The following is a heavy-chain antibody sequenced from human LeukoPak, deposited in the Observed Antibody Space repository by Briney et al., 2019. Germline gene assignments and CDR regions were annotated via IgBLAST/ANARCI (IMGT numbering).Heavy chain of an antibody. Sequence: PSETLSLTCAVSGGSISSGGYSWSWIRQPPGKGLEWIGYIYHSGSTYCNPSLKSRVTISVDRSKNQFSLKLSSVTAADTAVYYCARGVSTLLNWFDPWGQGTLVTVSS. D-gene: IGHD5/OR15-5a*01. J-gene: IGHJ5*02. CDR3: ARGVSTLLNWFDP. CDR1: GGSISSGGYS. V-gene: IGHV4-30-2*01. CDR2: IYHSGST.